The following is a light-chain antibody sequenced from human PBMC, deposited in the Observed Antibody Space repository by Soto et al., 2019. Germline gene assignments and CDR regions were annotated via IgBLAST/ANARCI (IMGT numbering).Light chain of an antibody. CDR3: SSYTSTSTLYV. J-gene: IGLJ1*01. CDR1: SSDVGGYNY. Sequence: QSVLTQPASVSGSPGQSITISCTGTSSDVGGYNYVSWYQQHPGKAPKLMIYEVSSRPSGVSNRFSGSKSGNMASLTISGLQAEDEADYYCSSYTSTSTLYVFGSGTKLTVL. CDR2: EVS. V-gene: IGLV2-14*01.